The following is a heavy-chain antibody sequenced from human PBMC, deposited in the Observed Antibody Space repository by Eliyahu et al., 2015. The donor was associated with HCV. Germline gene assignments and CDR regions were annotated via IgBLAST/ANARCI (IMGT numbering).Heavy chain of an antibody. J-gene: IGHJ5*02. Sequence: QLQLQESGPGLVKPSETLSLTCTVSGGSISSSSYYWGWIRQPPGKGLEWIGSIYYSGSTSYNPPPKSRVTISVDTSKNQFSLKLSSVTAADTAVYYCARAEYSSGWYPHNWFDPWGQGTLVTVSS. CDR1: GGSISSSSYY. CDR2: IYYSGST. CDR3: ARAEYSSGWYPHNWFDP. D-gene: IGHD6-19*01. V-gene: IGHV4-39*01.